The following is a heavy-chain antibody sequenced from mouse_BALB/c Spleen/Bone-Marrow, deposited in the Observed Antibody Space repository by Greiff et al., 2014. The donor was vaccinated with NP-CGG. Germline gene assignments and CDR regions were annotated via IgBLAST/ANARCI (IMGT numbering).Heavy chain of an antibody. CDR2: ISNGGGST. CDR3: ARGGDSLLRLRSMDY. V-gene: IGHV5-12*02. J-gene: IGHJ4*01. D-gene: IGHD1-2*01. Sequence: DVMLVESGGGLVQPGGSLKLSCATSGFTFSDYYMYWVRQTPEKRLEWVAYISNGGGSTYYPDPVKGRFTISRDNAKNTLYLQMSRLKSEDTAMYYCARGGDSLLRLRSMDYWGQGTSVTVSS. CDR1: GFTFSDYY.